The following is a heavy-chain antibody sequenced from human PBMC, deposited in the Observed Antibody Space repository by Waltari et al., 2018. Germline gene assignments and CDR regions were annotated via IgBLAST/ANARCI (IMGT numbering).Heavy chain of an antibody. CDR3: ARVEFRGLQQYYFDY. CDR1: GGSISSYY. CDR2: IYYSGGT. Sequence: QVQLQESGPGLVKPSETLSLTCTVSGGSISSYYWSWIRQPPGKGLEWIGYIYYSGGTNYNPSVKSRVTVAVDTSKNQFSLKLSSVTAADTAVYYCARVEFRGLQQYYFDYWGQGTLVTVSS. D-gene: IGHD1-26*01. J-gene: IGHJ4*02. V-gene: IGHV4-59*01.